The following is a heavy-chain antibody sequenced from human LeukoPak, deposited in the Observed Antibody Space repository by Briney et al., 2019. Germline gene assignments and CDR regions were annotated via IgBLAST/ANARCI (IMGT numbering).Heavy chain of an antibody. D-gene: IGHD1-1*01. CDR2: ISTSEST. J-gene: IGHJ4*02. CDR3: WGRRTSGTTGYFDS. CDR1: RGSISTYY. Sequence: SRTLSLTCTISRGSISTYYWSCVRQPPGEGLEWIGYISTSESTNYNPSPKSRITISVDTSKNQSSLIRGSLAPADTAGFYWWGRRTSGTTGYFDSWGQGTLVTVSS. V-gene: IGHV4-4*09.